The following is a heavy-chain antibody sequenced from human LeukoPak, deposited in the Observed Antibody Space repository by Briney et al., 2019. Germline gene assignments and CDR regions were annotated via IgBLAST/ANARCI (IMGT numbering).Heavy chain of an antibody. CDR1: GGSISSDY. D-gene: IGHD3-10*01. CDR2: IYNSGNN. V-gene: IGHV4-59*08. Sequence: PSETLSLTCTVSGGSISSDYWQWIRQPPGKGLDWVGYIYNSGNNHYNSSLKSRVTISIDTSKNQFSLKLASVTAADTAVYYCATRGYWGQGTLVAVSS. CDR3: ATRGY. J-gene: IGHJ4*02.